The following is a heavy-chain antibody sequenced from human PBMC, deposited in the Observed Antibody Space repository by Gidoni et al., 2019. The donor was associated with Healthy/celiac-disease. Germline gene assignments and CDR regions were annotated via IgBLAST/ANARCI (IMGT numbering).Heavy chain of an antibody. J-gene: IGHJ6*02. D-gene: IGHD1-26*01. CDR3: ARTDGTGDMDV. V-gene: IGHV2-26*01. CDR2: IFSNDEK. Sequence: QVTLKESGPVLVKPTETLTLTCTVSGFSLSNARMGVSWIRQPPGKALEWLAHIFSNDEKSYSPSLKSRLTISKDTSQSQVVLTMTNMDPVDTATYYCARTDGTGDMDVWGQGTTVTVSS. CDR1: GFSLSNARMG.